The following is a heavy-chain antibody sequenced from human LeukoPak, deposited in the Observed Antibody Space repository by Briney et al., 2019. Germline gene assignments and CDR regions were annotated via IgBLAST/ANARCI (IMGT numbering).Heavy chain of an antibody. CDR3: ARGGINSSSWYPYYYYMDV. CDR2: IYYSGST. Sequence: SETLSLTCTVSGGSISGYYWSWIRQPPGKGLEWIGYIYYSGSTNYNPSLKSRVTISVDTSKNQFSLKLSSVTAADTAVYYCARGGINSSSWYPYYYYMDVWGKGTTVTISS. J-gene: IGHJ6*03. CDR1: GGSISGYY. D-gene: IGHD6-13*01. V-gene: IGHV4-59*01.